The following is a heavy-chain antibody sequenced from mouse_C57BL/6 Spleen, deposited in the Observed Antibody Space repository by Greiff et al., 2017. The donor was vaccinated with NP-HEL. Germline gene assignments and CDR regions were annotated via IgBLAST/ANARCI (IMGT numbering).Heavy chain of an antibody. J-gene: IGHJ2*01. Sequence: EVQLVESGGGLVKPGGSLKLSCAASGFTFSDYGMHWVRQAPEKGLEWVAYISSGSSTIYYADTVKGRFTISRDNAKNTLFLQMTSLRSEDTAMYYCARLSSRYYGSSLDYWGQGTTLTVSS. D-gene: IGHD1-1*01. CDR2: ISSGSSTI. V-gene: IGHV5-17*01. CDR3: ARLSSRYYGSSLDY. CDR1: GFTFSDYG.